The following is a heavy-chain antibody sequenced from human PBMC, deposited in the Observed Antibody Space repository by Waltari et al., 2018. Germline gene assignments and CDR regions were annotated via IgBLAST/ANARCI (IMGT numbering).Heavy chain of an antibody. CDR1: GGTFSSYA. CDR2: IIPSFGTA. Sequence: QVQLVQSGAEVKKPGSSVKVSCKASGGTFSSYAISWVRQAPGQGLEWMGGIIPSFGTANYAQKFQGRVPITADESTSPAYMELSSLRSEDTALYYCASSHSSGWYGTPYYYYGMDVWGQGTTVTVSS. D-gene: IGHD6-19*01. CDR3: ASSHSSGWYGTPYYYYGMDV. V-gene: IGHV1-69*13. J-gene: IGHJ6*02.